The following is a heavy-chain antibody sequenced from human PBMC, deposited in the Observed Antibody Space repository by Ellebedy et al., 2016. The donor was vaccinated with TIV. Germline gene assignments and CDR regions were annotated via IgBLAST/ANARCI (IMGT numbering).Heavy chain of an antibody. CDR1: GYSFTSYW. CDR3: ARSKGDGDSALAFDI. CDR2: IYPGDSAT. V-gene: IGHV5-51*01. J-gene: IGHJ3*02. Sequence: PGGSLRLSCKGSGYSFTSYWIGRVRQMPGKGLEWMGIIYPGDSATRYSPSFRGQVTIAAYTSIRTAYLQWSSLKASDTAMYYCARSKGDGDSALAFDIWGQGTMVTVSS. D-gene: IGHD4-17*01.